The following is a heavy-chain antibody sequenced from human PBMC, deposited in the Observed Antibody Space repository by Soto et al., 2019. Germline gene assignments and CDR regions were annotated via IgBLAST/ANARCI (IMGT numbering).Heavy chain of an antibody. CDR2: IRGFSPYT. CDR1: GFTFMTYT. D-gene: IGHD3-10*01. CDR3: ARDRGYDAHDYYYNAMDV. V-gene: IGHV3-21*01. J-gene: IGHJ6*02. Sequence: WGSLRLSCISSGFTFMTYTINCVRHSPFKWREWVSGIRGFSPYTFYAESVRGRFTISRDNAKNSLFLQMDSLRAEDTAVYYCARDRGYDAHDYYYNAMDVWGQGTTVTVSS.